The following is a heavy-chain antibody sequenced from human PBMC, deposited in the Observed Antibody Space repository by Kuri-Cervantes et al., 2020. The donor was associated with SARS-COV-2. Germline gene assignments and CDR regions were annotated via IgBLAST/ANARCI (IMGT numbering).Heavy chain of an antibody. V-gene: IGHV3-23*01. Sequence: GGSLRLSCAASGFTFSSYAMSWVRQAPGKGLEWVSAISGSGGSTYYADSVKGRFTISRDNSKNTLHLQMNSLRAEDTAVYYCARDLGGYFDLWGRGTLVTVSS. CDR3: ARDLGGYFDL. CDR1: GFTFSSYA. D-gene: IGHD3-16*01. CDR2: ISGSGGST. J-gene: IGHJ2*01.